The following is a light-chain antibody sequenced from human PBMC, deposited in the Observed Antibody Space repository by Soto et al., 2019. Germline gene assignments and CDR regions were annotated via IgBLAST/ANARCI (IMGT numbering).Light chain of an antibody. CDR2: EVS. CDR3: CSYAGSNYV. V-gene: IGLV2-23*02. Sequence: QSVLTQPASVSGSPGQSITISRTGTSSDVGNYNLVSWYQHHPGKAPKLIIYEVSKRPSGVSNRFSGSKSGDTASLTISGLQAEDEADYYCCSYAGSNYVFGTGTRSPS. J-gene: IGLJ1*01. CDR1: SSDVGNYNL.